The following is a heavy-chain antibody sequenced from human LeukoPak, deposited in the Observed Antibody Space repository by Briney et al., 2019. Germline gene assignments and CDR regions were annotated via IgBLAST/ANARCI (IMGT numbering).Heavy chain of an antibody. Sequence: PGGSLRLSCAASGFTFSSYAMHWVRQAPGKGLEWVAVIWYDGSKKYYVDSVQGRFTISRDNFKKTLNLQMNNLRAEDTAVYYCARVVAAAGRYHFDYGAQGTLVPVPS. CDR1: GFTFSSYA. D-gene: IGHD6-13*01. CDR2: IWYDGSKK. J-gene: IGHJ4*02. V-gene: IGHV3-33*01. CDR3: ARVVAAAGRYHFDY.